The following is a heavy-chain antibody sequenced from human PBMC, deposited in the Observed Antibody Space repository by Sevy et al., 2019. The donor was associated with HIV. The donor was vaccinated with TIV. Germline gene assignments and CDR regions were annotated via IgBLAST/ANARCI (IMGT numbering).Heavy chain of an antibody. Sequence: GGSLRLSCAASGFSFSDYGIHWVRQAPGKGLEWVAVISYDGSNKYYAGSVKGRFTISRDNSKSTLYLQMNSLRADDTAVYYCAKVTSVLRFREVFSGMDVWGQGTTVTVSS. D-gene: IGHD3-10*01. J-gene: IGHJ6*02. CDR2: ISYDGSNK. CDR3: AKVTSVLRFREVFSGMDV. CDR1: GFSFSDYG. V-gene: IGHV3-30*18.